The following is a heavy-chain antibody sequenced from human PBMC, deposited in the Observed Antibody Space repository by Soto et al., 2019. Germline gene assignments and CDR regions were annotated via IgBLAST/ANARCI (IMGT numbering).Heavy chain of an antibody. Sequence: QVQLVQSGAEVKKPGASVKVSCKTSGYTFLSYGITWVRQAPGQGLEWMGWISAYNGNTNYAQKFQGRVTMTTDTSTSTAYMELRTLRSDDTAMYYCAGEWELHRANFDYWGQGTLVTVSS. J-gene: IGHJ4*02. CDR3: AGEWELHRANFDY. CDR2: ISAYNGNT. D-gene: IGHD1-26*01. V-gene: IGHV1-18*01. CDR1: GYTFLSYG.